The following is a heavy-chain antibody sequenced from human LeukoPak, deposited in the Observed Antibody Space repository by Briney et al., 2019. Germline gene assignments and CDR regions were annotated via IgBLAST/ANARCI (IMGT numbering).Heavy chain of an antibody. V-gene: IGHV3-23*01. CDR1: GFTFSSFT. Sequence: PGGSLRLSCATSGFTFSSFTMNWVRQAPGKGLEWVSTISDGSRDTHYAGSVKGRFTISRDDSQNIVYLQMDSLRAEDTAVYYCAKDNVAAAGRYFDYWGQGTLVTVSS. CDR3: AKDNVAAAGRYFDY. CDR2: ISDGSRDT. J-gene: IGHJ4*02. D-gene: IGHD6-13*01.